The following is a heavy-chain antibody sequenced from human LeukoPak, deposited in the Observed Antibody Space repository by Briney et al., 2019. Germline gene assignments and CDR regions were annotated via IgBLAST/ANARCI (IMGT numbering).Heavy chain of an antibody. Sequence: GGSLRLSCAASGFTFSGSAMHWVRQASGKGLEWVGRIRSKANSYATAYAASVKGRFTISRDDSKNTAYLQMNSLKTEDTAVYYCTRYYDSSGYYYYYMDVWGKGTTVTVSS. V-gene: IGHV3-73*01. D-gene: IGHD3-22*01. J-gene: IGHJ6*03. CDR2: IRSKANSYAT. CDR1: GFTFSGSA. CDR3: TRYYDSSGYYYYYMDV.